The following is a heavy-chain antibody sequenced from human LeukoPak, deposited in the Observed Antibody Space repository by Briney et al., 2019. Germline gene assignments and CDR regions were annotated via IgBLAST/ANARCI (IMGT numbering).Heavy chain of an antibody. J-gene: IGHJ4*02. CDR1: GYTFTSYG. V-gene: IGHV1-18*04. D-gene: IGHD3-10*01. CDR3: ARGEDYGSGSYGFDY. Sequence: ASVKVSCKASGYTFTSYGISWVRQAPGQGLEWMGWISAYNGNTNYAQKLQGRVTMTTDTSTSTAYMELRSLRSDGTAVYYCARGEDYGSGSYGFDYWGQGTLVTVSS. CDR2: ISAYNGNT.